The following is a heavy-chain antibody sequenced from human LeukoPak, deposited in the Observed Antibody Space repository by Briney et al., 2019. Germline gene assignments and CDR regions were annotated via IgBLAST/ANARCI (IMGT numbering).Heavy chain of an antibody. CDR3: AKDPSSSRPYY. J-gene: IGHJ4*02. V-gene: IGHV3-30*18. CDR2: ISFDGSRK. Sequence: GGSLRLSCAASGFTFSNYGMHWVRQAPGKGLEWVAVISFDGSRKYYADFVKGRFTISRDNSKNTLYLQINSLRTEDTALYYCAKDPSSSRPYYWGQGTLVTVSS. CDR1: GFTFSNYG. D-gene: IGHD2-2*01.